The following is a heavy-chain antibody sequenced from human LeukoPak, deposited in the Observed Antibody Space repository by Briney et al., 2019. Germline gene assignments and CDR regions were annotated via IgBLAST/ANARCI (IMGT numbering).Heavy chain of an antibody. CDR3: ARDRVPAADFDY. D-gene: IGHD2-2*01. V-gene: IGHV1-2*02. J-gene: IGHJ4*02. CDR1: GYTFTGYY. CDR2: INPNSGGT. Sequence: ASVKVSCRASGYTFTGYYMHWVRQAPGQGLEWMGWINPNSGGTNYAQKFQGRVTMTRDTSISTAYMELSRLRSDDTAVYYCARDRVPAADFDYWGQGTLVTVSS.